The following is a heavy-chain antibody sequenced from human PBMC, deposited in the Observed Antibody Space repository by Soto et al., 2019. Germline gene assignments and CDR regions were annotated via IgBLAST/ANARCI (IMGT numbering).Heavy chain of an antibody. Sequence: QVQLVQSGAEVKKPGSSVKVSCKASGGTFSSYAISWVRQAPGQGLEWMGGIIPIFGTANYAQKFQGRVTITADESTSTAYTELSSLRSEDTAVYYCASPSTVVTPNWYFDLWGRGTLVTVSS. D-gene: IGHD2-21*02. V-gene: IGHV1-69*01. CDR3: ASPSTVVTPNWYFDL. CDR1: GGTFSSYA. J-gene: IGHJ2*01. CDR2: IIPIFGTA.